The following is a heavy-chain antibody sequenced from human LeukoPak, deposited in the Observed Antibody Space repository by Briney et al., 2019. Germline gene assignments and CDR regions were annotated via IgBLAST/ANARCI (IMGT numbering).Heavy chain of an antibody. V-gene: IGHV3-30*04. Sequence: GGSLRLSCAGSGFAFGTYAMSWVRQAPGKGLEWVALISYDGNNEYYADSVKGRFTISRDNSKNTLYLQMNSLRPEDTAVYYCARDHPDYWGQGTLVTVSS. CDR3: ARDHPDY. CDR2: ISYDGNNE. CDR1: GFAFGTYA. J-gene: IGHJ4*02.